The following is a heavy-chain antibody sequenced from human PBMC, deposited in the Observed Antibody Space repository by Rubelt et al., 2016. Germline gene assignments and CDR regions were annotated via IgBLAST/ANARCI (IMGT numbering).Heavy chain of an antibody. D-gene: IGHD3-3*01. J-gene: IGHJ4*02. CDR1: SGSISGYF. V-gene: IGHV4-59*08. CDR2: IYYTDATA. CDR3: ARHPAVPFWREGFDY. Sequence: QVQLQESGPGLVKPSETLSLTCTVSSGSISGYFLSWIRQPPGKGLDWVGYIYYTDATAKYNPSLKSRVTISKDSSKNQISRFRTSVTAADTAVYCCARHPAVPFWREGFDYWGPGILVTVSS.